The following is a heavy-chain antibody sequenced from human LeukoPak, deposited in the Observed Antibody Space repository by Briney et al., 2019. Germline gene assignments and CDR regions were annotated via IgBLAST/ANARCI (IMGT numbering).Heavy chain of an antibody. CDR1: GYSFSNFW. CDR3: ARVPLTGVYYFDY. V-gene: IGHV5-51*01. D-gene: IGHD2-8*01. CDR2: ISPGDSDT. J-gene: IGHJ4*02. Sequence: GESLQISCKGSGYSFSNFWIVWVRQLPGKGLEWLGIISPGDSDTRYNPSFQGQVTISADKSIRTAYLHWSSLKASDTAIYYCARVPLTGVYYFDYWGQGTLVTVSS.